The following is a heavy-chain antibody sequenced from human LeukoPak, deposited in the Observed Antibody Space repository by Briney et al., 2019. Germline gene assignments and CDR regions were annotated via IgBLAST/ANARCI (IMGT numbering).Heavy chain of an antibody. CDR2: IYTSGST. J-gene: IGHJ6*03. D-gene: IGHD3-16*01. Sequence: SETLSLTCTVSGGSFSSYYWSWIRQPAGKGLEWIGRIYTSGSTNYNPSLKSRVTMSVDTSKNQFSLKLSSVTAADTAVYYCARDLGNYYYYYMDVWGKGTTVTVSS. CDR1: GGSFSSYY. CDR3: ARDLGNYYYYYMDV. V-gene: IGHV4-4*07.